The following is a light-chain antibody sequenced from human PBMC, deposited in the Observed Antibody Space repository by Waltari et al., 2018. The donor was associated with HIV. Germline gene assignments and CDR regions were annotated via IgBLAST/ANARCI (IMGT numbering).Light chain of an antibody. V-gene: IGLV2-14*03. CDR1: TSDFDTFDF. Sequence: HSALTQPVSVSGSPGQSITISCTGPTSDFDTFDFVSWYQQSPGRAPKLIIFDVYFRPSGVSQRFSGSKSGDTASLTISALRAEDEADYFCSSYSARGFVAFGGGTKVTVL. CDR2: DVY. CDR3: SSYSARGFVA. J-gene: IGLJ3*02.